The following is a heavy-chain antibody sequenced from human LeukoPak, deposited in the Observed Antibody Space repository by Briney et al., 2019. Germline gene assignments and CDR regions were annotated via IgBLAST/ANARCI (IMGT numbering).Heavy chain of an antibody. CDR2: ISGSGGST. CDR1: GFTFSSYA. V-gene: IGHV3-23*01. Sequence: GGSLRLSCAASGFTFSSYAMSWVRQAPGKGLEWVSAISGSGGSTYYADSVKGRFTISRDNSKNSLYLQMNSLRAEDTAVYYCAKDRGGYGYNHPPPYWGQGTLVTVSS. CDR3: AKDRGGYGYNHPPPY. D-gene: IGHD5-24*01. J-gene: IGHJ4*02.